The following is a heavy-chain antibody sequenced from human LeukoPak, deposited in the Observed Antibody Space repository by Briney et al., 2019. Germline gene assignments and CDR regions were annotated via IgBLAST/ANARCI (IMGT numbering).Heavy chain of an antibody. D-gene: IGHD3-10*01. V-gene: IGHV3-23*01. CDR1: GFTFGTYA. Sequence: GGSLRLSCTASGFTFGTYAMSWVRQAPGEGLEWLSSISGGSTSSYYADSVKGRFTISRDNAKDSLYLQMNSLRAEDTALYYCAREGYYGSGVFFGYWGQGTLVTVSS. J-gene: IGHJ4*02. CDR3: AREGYYGSGVFFGY. CDR2: ISGGSTSS.